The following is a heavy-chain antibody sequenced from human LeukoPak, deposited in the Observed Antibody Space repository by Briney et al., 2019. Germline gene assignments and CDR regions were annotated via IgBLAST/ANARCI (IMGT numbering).Heavy chain of an antibody. J-gene: IGHJ5*02. Sequence: GGSLRLSCAASGCTFSSYWMSWVRQAPGKGLEWVANIKQDGSEKYYVDSVKGRFTISRDNAKNSLYLQMNSLRAEDTAVYYCARDMGWLPRPWGQGTLVTVSS. CDR1: GCTFSSYW. V-gene: IGHV3-7*01. CDR3: ARDMGWLPRP. D-gene: IGHD5-12*01. CDR2: IKQDGSEK.